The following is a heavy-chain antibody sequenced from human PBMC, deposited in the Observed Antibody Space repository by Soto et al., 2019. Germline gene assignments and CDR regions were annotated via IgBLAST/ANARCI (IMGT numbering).Heavy chain of an antibody. V-gene: IGHV1-69*13. CDR1: GGIFSSYA. J-gene: IGHJ6*02. CDR2: IIPIFGTA. D-gene: IGHD3-3*01. CDR3: ARSITIFQLPGAYYYGMDV. Sequence: SVKVSCKASGGIFSSYAISWVRQAPGQGLEWMGGIIPIFGTANYAQKFQGRVTITADESTSTAYMELSSLRSEDTAVYYCARSITIFQLPGAYYYGMDVWGQGTTVTVSS.